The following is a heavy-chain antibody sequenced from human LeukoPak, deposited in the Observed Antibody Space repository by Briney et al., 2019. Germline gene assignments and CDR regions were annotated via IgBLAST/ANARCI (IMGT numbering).Heavy chain of an antibody. D-gene: IGHD6-19*01. Sequence: ASVKVSCKASGYTFTRYYMHWVRQAPGQGLEWMGIINPSGDSTSYAQKFQGRVTKTRDTSTSTVYMEMSSLRSEDTAVYYCARDSSGRYDYWGQGTLVTVSS. CDR1: GYTFTRYY. V-gene: IGHV1-46*01. CDR3: ARDSSGRYDY. CDR2: INPSGDST. J-gene: IGHJ4*02.